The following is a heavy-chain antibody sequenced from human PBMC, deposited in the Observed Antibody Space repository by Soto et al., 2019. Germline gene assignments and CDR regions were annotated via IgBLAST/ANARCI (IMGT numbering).Heavy chain of an antibody. CDR3: ARDQVGELFGAPDAFDI. CDR2: ISSSSYI. CDR1: GFTFSSYS. V-gene: IGHV3-21*01. Sequence: GGSLRLSCAASGFTFSSYSMNWVRQAPGKGLEWVSSISSSSYIYYADSVKGRFTISRDNAKNSLYLQMNSLRAEDTAVYYCARDQVGELFGAPDAFDIWGQGTMVTVSS. J-gene: IGHJ3*02. D-gene: IGHD3-10*01.